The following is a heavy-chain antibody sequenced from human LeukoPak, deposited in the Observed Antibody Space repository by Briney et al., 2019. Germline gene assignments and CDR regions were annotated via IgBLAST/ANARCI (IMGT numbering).Heavy chain of an antibody. CDR2: ISAYNGNT. V-gene: IGHV1-18*01. D-gene: IGHD3-22*01. J-gene: IGHJ5*02. CDR1: GYTFTSYG. Sequence: ASVKVSCKASGYTFTSYGISWVRQAPGQGFEWMGWISAYNGNTNYAQKLQGRVTMTTDTSTSTACMELRSLRSDDTAVYYCARDWDYYDDNCGFDPWGQGTLVTVSS. CDR3: ARDWDYYDDNCGFDP.